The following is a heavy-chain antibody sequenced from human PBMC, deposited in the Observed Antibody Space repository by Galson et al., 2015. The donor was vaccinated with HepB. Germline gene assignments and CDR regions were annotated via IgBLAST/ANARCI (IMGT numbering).Heavy chain of an antibody. Sequence: SLRLSCAASGFVFSRHGMHWARQAPGKGLEWVAVVWYDGTKQYYSKSVEGRFTISRDNSKNMVYLQMNSLRVEDTAVYYCWMIGTDFDYWGQGTLVTVSS. CDR3: WMIGTDFDY. D-gene: IGHD2-21*01. J-gene: IGHJ4*02. V-gene: IGHV3-33*01. CDR2: VWYDGTKQ. CDR1: GFVFSRHG.